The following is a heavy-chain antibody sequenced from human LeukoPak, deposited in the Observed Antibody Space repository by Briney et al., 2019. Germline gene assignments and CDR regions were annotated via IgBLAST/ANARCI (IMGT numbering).Heavy chain of an antibody. D-gene: IGHD6-19*01. Sequence: PGRSLRLSCAASGFTFSNYAMSWVRQAPGRGLEWVAGISGGGGSTYYADSVKGWFTISRDNSKNTVYLQMNSLRAEDTAVYYCAKNSGWYWYDAFDIWGQGTMVTVSS. CDR2: ISGGGGST. CDR3: AKNSGWYWYDAFDI. J-gene: IGHJ3*02. CDR1: GFTFSNYA. V-gene: IGHV3-23*01.